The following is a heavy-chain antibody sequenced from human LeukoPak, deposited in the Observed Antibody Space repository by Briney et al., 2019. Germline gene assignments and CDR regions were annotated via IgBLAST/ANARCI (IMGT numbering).Heavy chain of an antibody. J-gene: IGHJ5*02. Sequence: VASVKVSCKASGYTFTSYDINWVRQATGQGLEWMGWMNPNSGNTGYAQKFQGRVTITRNTSISTAYMELSSLRSEDTAVYYCARGNWNYYWFDPWGQGTLVTVSS. CDR3: ARGNWNYYWFDP. CDR2: MNPNSGNT. V-gene: IGHV1-8*03. CDR1: GYTFTSYD. D-gene: IGHD1-7*01.